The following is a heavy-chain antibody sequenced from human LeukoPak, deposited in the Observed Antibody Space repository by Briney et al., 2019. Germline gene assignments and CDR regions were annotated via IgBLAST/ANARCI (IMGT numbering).Heavy chain of an antibody. D-gene: IGHD3-3*01. V-gene: IGHV1-69*04. CDR3: ARDNTILNWFDP. Sequence: SVKVSCKAPGGTFSSYAISWVRQAPGQGLEWMGRIIPILGIANYAQKFQGRVTITADKSTSTAYMELSSLRSEDTAVYYCARDNTILNWFDPWGQGTLVTVSS. J-gene: IGHJ5*02. CDR2: IIPILGIA. CDR1: GGTFSSYA.